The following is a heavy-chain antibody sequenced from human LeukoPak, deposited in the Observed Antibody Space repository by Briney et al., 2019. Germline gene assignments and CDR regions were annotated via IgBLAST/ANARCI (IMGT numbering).Heavy chain of an antibody. J-gene: IGHJ4*02. CDR1: GFTFRTYA. CDR3: ANEIYLRLYRIY. V-gene: IGHV3-23*01. D-gene: IGHD3-16*02. CDR2: ISASGDTT. Sequence: GGSLRLSCAASGFTFRTYAMSWVRQAPGKGLEWVSAISASGDTTYYADSMKGRFTVSRDNSENTLFLQMNSLTADDTAIYYCANEIYLRLYRIYWGQGTLVTVSS.